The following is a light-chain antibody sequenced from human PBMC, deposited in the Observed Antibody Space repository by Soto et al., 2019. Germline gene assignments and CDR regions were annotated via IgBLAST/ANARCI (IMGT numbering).Light chain of an antibody. CDR1: ETVRSN. V-gene: IGKV3D-15*01. J-gene: IGKJ1*01. Sequence: RVMTRSPDTLSVSPVERATLSCRASETVRSNLAWYQQKPGQAPRLLIYAASTRATGIPARFIGNGSGTEFTLTISSLQSEDFAVYYCQQYNNWWTFGQGTKVDIK. CDR3: QQYNNWWT. CDR2: AAS.